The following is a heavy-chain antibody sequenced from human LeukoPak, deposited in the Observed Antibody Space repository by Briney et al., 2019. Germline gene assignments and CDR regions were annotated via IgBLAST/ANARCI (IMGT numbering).Heavy chain of an antibody. J-gene: IGHJ5*02. V-gene: IGHV3-7*01. CDR3: TRNSGSYP. Sequence: PGGSLRLSCAASGFTFSSYWMSWVRQAPGKGLEWVANIKQDGSEKHYVDSVKGRFTISRANAKNSLYLQMNSLRVEDTAVYYCTRNSGSYPWGQGTLVTVSS. CDR1: GFTFSSYW. D-gene: IGHD1-26*01. CDR2: IKQDGSEK.